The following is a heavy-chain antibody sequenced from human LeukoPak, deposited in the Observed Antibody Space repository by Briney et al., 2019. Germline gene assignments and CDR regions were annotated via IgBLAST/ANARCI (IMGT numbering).Heavy chain of an antibody. J-gene: IGHJ6*02. Sequence: GGSLRLSCAASGFTFSSYAMHWVRQAPGKGLEWVAVISYDGSNKYYADSVKGRFTISRDNSKNTLYLQMNSLRAEDTAVYYCARETYSSSWYYYYGMEVWGQGTTVTVSS. CDR2: ISYDGSNK. V-gene: IGHV3-30-3*01. D-gene: IGHD6-13*01. CDR3: ARETYSSSWYYYYGMEV. CDR1: GFTFSSYA.